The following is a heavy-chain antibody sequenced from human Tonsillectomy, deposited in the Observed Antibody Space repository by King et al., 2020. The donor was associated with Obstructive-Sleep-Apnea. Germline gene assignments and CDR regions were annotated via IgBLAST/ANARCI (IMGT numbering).Heavy chain of an antibody. Sequence: VQLVESGGGVVQPGRALRLSFAASGCTFSNYAIHWVRQAPGKGLEWGAVISYDGSNKYYADSVKGRFTISRDNSKNTLYLQMNSLRAEDTAVYYCARPIAVTGTAIDYWGQGTLVTVSS. J-gene: IGHJ4*02. D-gene: IGHD6-19*01. V-gene: IGHV3-30-3*01. CDR3: ARPIAVTGTAIDY. CDR1: GCTFSNYA. CDR2: ISYDGSNK.